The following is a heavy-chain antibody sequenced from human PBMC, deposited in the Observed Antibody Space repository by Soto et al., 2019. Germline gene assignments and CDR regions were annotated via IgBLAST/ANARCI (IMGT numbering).Heavy chain of an antibody. Sequence: AGGSLSLSCAASGFTFSSYAMSWVRQAPGKGLEWVSAISGSGGSTYYADSVKGRFTISRDNSKNTLYLQMNSLRAEDTAVYYCAKPKDDFWSGYYFDYWGQGTLVTVSS. D-gene: IGHD3-3*01. CDR1: GFTFSSYA. CDR2: ISGSGGST. J-gene: IGHJ4*02. CDR3: AKPKDDFWSGYYFDY. V-gene: IGHV3-23*01.